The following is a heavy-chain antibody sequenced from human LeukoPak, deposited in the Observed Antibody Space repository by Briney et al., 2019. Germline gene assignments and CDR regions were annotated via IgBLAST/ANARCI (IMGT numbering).Heavy chain of an antibody. CDR1: GFTFSSYG. V-gene: IGHV3-30*18. CDR2: ISYDGSNK. D-gene: IGHD4-23*01. J-gene: IGHJ4*02. Sequence: GRSLRLSCAASGFTFSSYGMHWVRQAPSKGLEWVAVISYDGSNKYYADSVKGRFTISRDNSKNTLYLQMNGLRAEDTAVYYCAKKKGNSPLDYWGQGTLVTVSS. CDR3: AKKKGNSPLDY.